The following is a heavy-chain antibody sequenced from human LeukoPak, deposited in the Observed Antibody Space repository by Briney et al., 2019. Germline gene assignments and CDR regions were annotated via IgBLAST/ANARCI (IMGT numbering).Heavy chain of an antibody. CDR3: ARDISRGATYYYYMDV. CDR1: GFTVSSNY. Sequence: GGSLRLSCAASGFTVSSNYMSWVRQAPGKGLEWVSVIHSGGSTYYADSVEGRFTISRDNSKNTLYLQMNSLRAEDTAVYYCARDISRGATYYYYMDVWGKGTTVTISS. D-gene: IGHD3-10*01. CDR2: IHSGGST. J-gene: IGHJ6*03. V-gene: IGHV3-66*01.